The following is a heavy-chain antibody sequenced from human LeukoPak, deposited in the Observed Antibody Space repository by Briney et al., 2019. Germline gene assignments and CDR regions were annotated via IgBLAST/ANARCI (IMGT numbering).Heavy chain of an antibody. CDR1: GFTVEDYT. Sequence: GGSLRLSCAPSGFTVEDYTMLWVRQAPGKTLEGVSLINWHGTTYYTDSVKGRFTISRDNNKNSLYLQMDTLRSEDTPFYYCVKDLSYESSGSVFDYWGQGTLVTVSS. CDR3: VKDLSYESSGSVFDY. V-gene: IGHV3-43*01. CDR2: INWHGTT. D-gene: IGHD3-22*01. J-gene: IGHJ4*02.